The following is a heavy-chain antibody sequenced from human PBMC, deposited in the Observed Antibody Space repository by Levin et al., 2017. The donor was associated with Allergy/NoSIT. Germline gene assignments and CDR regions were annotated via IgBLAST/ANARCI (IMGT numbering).Heavy chain of an antibody. CDR3: AKGATVTTRGKKYYYYYMDV. Sequence: GESLKISCAASGFTFSSYAMSWVRQAPGKGLEWVSAISGSGGSTYYADSVKGRFTISRDNSKNTLYLQMNSLRAEDTAVYYCAKGATVTTRGKKYYYYYMDVWGKGTTVTVSS. D-gene: IGHD4-17*01. V-gene: IGHV3-23*01. CDR2: ISGSGGST. J-gene: IGHJ6*03. CDR1: GFTFSSYA.